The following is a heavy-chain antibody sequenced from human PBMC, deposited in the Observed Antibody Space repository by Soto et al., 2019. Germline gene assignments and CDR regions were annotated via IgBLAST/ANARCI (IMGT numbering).Heavy chain of an antibody. CDR3: ARESSGITLYGMDV. J-gene: IGHJ6*02. CDR1: GGTFSSYA. V-gene: IGHV1-69*06. D-gene: IGHD1-7*01. Sequence: SVKVSCKASGGTFSSYAISWVRQAPGQGLEWMGGIIPIFGTANYAQKFQGRVTITADKSTSTAYMELSSLRSNDTAIYYCARESSGITLYGMDVWGQGTTVTVSS. CDR2: IIPIFGTA.